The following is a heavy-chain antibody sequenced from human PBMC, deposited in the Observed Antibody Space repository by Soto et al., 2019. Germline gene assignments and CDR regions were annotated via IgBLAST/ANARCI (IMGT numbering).Heavy chain of an antibody. CDR1: GGSISGSYYY. CDR2: VFYTGLT. D-gene: IGHD1-20*01. J-gene: IGHJ4*02. CDR3: ATSQKGYNWNYFDH. V-gene: IGHV4-39*01. Sequence: ETLSLTCAVSGGSISGSYYYRAWLRQSPGKGPEWIGSVFYTGLTSYNPSLESRVSVSVDTSKSQFSLNLSAVTAADTAVYYCATSQKGYNWNYFDHWGQGALVTVSS.